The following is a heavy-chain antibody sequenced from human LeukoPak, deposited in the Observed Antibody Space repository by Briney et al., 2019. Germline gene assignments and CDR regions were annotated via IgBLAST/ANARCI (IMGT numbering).Heavy chain of an antibody. CDR2: IYTSGST. V-gene: IGHV4-4*07. J-gene: IGHJ3*02. CDR3: ARVPYSYGLYYYDSSGYRPYAFDI. CDR1: GGSISSYY. D-gene: IGHD3-22*01. Sequence: SETLSLTCTVSGGSISSYYWSWIRQPAGKGLEWIGRIYTSGSTNYNPSLKSRVTMSVGTSKNQFSLKLSSVTAADTAVYYCARVPYSYGLYYYDSSGYRPYAFDIWGQGTMVTVSS.